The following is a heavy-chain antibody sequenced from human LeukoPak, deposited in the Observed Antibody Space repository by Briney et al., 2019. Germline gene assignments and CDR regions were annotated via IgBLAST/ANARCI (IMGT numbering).Heavy chain of an antibody. D-gene: IGHD6-13*01. CDR1: GFTFSSYA. CDR2: ISYDGSNK. Sequence: GGSLRLSCAASGFTFSSYAMHWVRQAPGKGLEWVAVISYDGSNKYYADSVKGRFTLSRDNSKNTLYLQMNSLRAEDTAVYYCARFVEQQLAFDYWGQGTLVTVSS. V-gene: IGHV3-30-3*01. CDR3: ARFVEQQLAFDY. J-gene: IGHJ4*02.